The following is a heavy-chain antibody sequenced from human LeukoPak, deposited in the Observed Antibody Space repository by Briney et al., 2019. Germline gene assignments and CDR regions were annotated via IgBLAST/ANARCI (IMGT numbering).Heavy chain of an antibody. CDR1: GGSISSYY. CDR2: IHYSGST. J-gene: IGHJ4*02. V-gene: IGHV4-59*01. Sequence: PSETLPLTCTVSGGSISSYYWSWIRQPPGKGLGWIGCIHYSGSTNYNPSLKSRVTISVDTSKNQFSLKLSSVTAADTAVYYCARVRDRSSYFYDLDYWGQGTLVTVSS. CDR3: ARVRDRSSYFYDLDY. D-gene: IGHD3-22*01.